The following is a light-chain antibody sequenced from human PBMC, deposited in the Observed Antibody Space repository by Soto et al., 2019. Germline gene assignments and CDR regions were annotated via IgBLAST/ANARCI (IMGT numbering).Light chain of an antibody. CDR2: DVR. V-gene: IGLV2-14*03. J-gene: IGLJ2*01. CDR1: SSDVGGYNY. Sequence: QSALTQPASVSGSPGQSITISCTGTSSDVGGYNYISWYQQHPGKAPKFIIYDVRNRPSGVSNRFSGSRSGNTASLTISGLQAEDEAEYYCSSYTSSNTVIFGGGTKVTVL. CDR3: SSYTSSNTVI.